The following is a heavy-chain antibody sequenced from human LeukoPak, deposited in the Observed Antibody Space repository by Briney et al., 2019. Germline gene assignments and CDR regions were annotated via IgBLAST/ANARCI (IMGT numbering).Heavy chain of an antibody. J-gene: IGHJ4*02. CDR1: GFTFSSYA. V-gene: IGHV3-23*01. CDR2: ISGSGGST. Sequence: GGSLRLSCAASGFTFSSYAMSWVRQAPGNGLEWVSAISGSGGSTYYADSVKGRFTISRDNSKNTLYLQMNSLRAEDTAVYYCAKDLDLTYYYDSIGYSPFDYWGQGTLVTVSS. CDR3: AKDLDLTYYYDSIGYSPFDY. D-gene: IGHD3-22*01.